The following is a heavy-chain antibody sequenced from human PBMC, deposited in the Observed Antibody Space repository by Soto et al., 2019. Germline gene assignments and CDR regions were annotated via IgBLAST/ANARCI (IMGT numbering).Heavy chain of an antibody. CDR3: ARTCSGGSCYLHYYYGIVV. V-gene: IGHV1-69*12. Sequence: QVQLVQSGAEVKKPGSSVKVSCKASGGTFSSYAISWVRQAPGQGLEWMGGIIPIFGTANYAQKFQGRVTITADESTSTAYMELSSLRSEDTAVYYCARTCSGGSCYLHYYYGIVVWGQGATVTVSS. D-gene: IGHD2-15*01. J-gene: IGHJ6*02. CDR1: GGTFSSYA. CDR2: IIPIFGTA.